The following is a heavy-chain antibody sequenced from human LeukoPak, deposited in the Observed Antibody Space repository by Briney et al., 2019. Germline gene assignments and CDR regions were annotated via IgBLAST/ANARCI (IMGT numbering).Heavy chain of an antibody. J-gene: IGHJ3*02. CDR3: ARDKVSARDSFDI. D-gene: IGHD6-13*01. CDR2: ISGSGST. CDR1: GDPISDYY. Sequence: SETLSLTCTVSGDPISDYYWSWIRQPAGKRLEWIGRISGSGSTDYNPSLKSRVTMSVDTSNNHLSLKLTSVTAADTAVHYCARDKVSARDSFDIWGQGTMVTVSS. V-gene: IGHV4-4*07.